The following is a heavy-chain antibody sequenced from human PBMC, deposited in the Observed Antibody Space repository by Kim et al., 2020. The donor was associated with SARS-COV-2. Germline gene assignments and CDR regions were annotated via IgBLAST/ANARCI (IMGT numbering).Heavy chain of an antibody. J-gene: IGHJ4*02. D-gene: IGHD4-17*01. Sequence: GGSLRLSCAASGFTFSNAWMGWVRQAPGKGLEWVGRIKSKTDGGTTDYAAPVKGRFTISRDDSKNTLYLQMNSLKTEDTAVYYCTTTHDYGDPFDYWGQGTLVTVSS. CDR1: GFTFSNAW. CDR2: IKSKTDGGTT. CDR3: TTTHDYGDPFDY. V-gene: IGHV3-15*01.